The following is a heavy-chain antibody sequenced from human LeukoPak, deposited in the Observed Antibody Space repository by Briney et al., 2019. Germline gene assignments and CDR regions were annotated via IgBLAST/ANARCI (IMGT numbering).Heavy chain of an antibody. CDR3: ARGGVGTQRDYYYYGMDV. CDR2: INPSGGST. CDR1: GYTFTSYY. J-gene: IGHJ6*02. D-gene: IGHD4-23*01. V-gene: IGHV1-46*01. Sequence: ASVKVSCKASGYTFTSYYMHWVRQAPGQGLEWMGIINPSGGSTSYAQKFQGRVTMTRDTSTSTVYMELSSLRSEDTAVYYCARGGVGTQRDYYYYGMDVWGQGTTVTVSS.